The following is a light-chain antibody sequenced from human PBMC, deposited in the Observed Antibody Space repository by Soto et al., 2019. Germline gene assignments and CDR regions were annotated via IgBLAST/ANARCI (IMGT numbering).Light chain of an antibody. J-gene: IGLJ1*01. Sequence: QSALTQPPSASGTPGQRVTISCSGSSSNIGSNTVNWYQQLPGTAPKLLIYSNNQRPSGVPDRFSGSKSGTSASLAISGLQSEDAADYYCAAWDDSLNGFYVFGTGTKVTVL. V-gene: IGLV1-44*01. CDR2: SNN. CDR3: AAWDDSLNGFYV. CDR1: SSNIGSNT.